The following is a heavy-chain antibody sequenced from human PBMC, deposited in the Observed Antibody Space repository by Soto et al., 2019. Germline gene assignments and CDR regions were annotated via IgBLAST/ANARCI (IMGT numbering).Heavy chain of an antibody. J-gene: IGHJ4*02. D-gene: IGHD4-17*01. CDR1: GGTFNTYG. Sequence: QVHLVQSGGEVKKPGSSVKVSCTAFGGTFNTYGISWVRQAPRQGLEWMGRIIPVFGRPNYAQRFQGRVTITADESTRTVYMELSSATSGDTALHYCARDRFLYGDYANFDIWGQGALVTVSS. CDR2: IIPVFGRP. CDR3: ARDRFLYGDYANFDI. V-gene: IGHV1-69*01.